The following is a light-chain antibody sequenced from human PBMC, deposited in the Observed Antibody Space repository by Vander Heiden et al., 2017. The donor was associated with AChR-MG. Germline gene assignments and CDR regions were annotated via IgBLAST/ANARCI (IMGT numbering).Light chain of an antibody. Sequence: ENVLTQSPATLSLSQGDRATLVCRASRAVLNAYVAWYQQKPGQAPRLLIYDAASRAAGVPERFSGSGSGTDYTLTISRLEPEDFGVYFCHQYDNSIQTFGQGTTVDI. CDR2: DAA. CDR1: RAVLNAY. J-gene: IGKJ1*01. CDR3: HQYDNSIQT. V-gene: IGKV3D-20*01.